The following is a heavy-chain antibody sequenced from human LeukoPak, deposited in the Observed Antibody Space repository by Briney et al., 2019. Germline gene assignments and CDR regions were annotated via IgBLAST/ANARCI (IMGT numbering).Heavy chain of an antibody. J-gene: IGHJ5*02. CDR3: AREGGRYNWFDP. Sequence: SSETLSLTCAVYGGSFSGYYWSWIRQPPGKGLEWIGEINHSGSTNYNPSLKSRVTISVDTSKNQFSLKPSSVTAADTAVYYCAREGGRYNWFDPWGQGTLVTVSS. CDR2: INHSGST. D-gene: IGHD3-16*01. CDR1: GGSFSGYY. V-gene: IGHV4-34*01.